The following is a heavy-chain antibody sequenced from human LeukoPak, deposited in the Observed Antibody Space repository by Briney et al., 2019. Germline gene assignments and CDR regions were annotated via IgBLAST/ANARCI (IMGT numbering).Heavy chain of an antibody. CDR3: SRETVMVTGVYYYGMDV. CDR2: ISSSSSYI. V-gene: IGHV3-21*01. D-gene: IGHD5-18*01. CDR1: GFTFSSYS. Sequence: GGSLRLSCAASGFTFSSYSMNWVRQAPGKGLEWASSISSSSSYIYYADSMKGRFTISRDNAKNSLYLQMNSLRAEDTAVYYCSRETVMVTGVYYYGMDVWGQGTTVTVSS. J-gene: IGHJ6*02.